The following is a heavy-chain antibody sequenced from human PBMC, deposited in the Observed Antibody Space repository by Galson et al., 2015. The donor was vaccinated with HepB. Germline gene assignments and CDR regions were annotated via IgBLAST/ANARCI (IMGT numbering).Heavy chain of an antibody. D-gene: IGHD6-13*01. V-gene: IGHV4-61*02. CDR2: IYTSGST. CDR3: ARHRRGIAAAGTAVYYFDY. CDR1: GGSISSGSYY. J-gene: IGHJ4*02. Sequence: TLSLTCTVSGGSISSGSYYWSWLRQPAGKGLEWIGRIYTSGSTNYNPSLKSRVTMSVDTSKNQFSLKLSSVTAADTAVYYCARHRRGIAAAGTAVYYFDYWGQGTLVTVSS.